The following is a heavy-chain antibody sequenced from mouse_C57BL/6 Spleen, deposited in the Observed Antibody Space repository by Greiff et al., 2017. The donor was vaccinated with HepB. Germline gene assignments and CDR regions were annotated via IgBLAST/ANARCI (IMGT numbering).Heavy chain of an antibody. J-gene: IGHJ2*01. CDR3: ARRYDYEYYFDY. CDR2: IYPSDSET. D-gene: IGHD2-4*01. V-gene: IGHV1-61*01. Sequence: QVQLQQPGAELVRPGSSVKLSCKASGYTFTSYWMDWVKQRPGQGLEWIGNIYPSDSETHYNQKFKDKATLTVDKSSSTAYMQLSSLTSEDSAVYYCARRYDYEYYFDYWGQGTTLTVSS. CDR1: GYTFTSYW.